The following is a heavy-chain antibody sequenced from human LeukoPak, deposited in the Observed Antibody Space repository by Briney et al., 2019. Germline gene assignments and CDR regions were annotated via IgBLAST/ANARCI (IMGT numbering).Heavy chain of an antibody. V-gene: IGHV5-10-1*01. J-gene: IGHJ5*02. Sequence: GESLKISFKGSGXSFTNYWINWVRQMPGKGLEWMGRIDPSDSYTNYSPSFRGHVTISADKSISTAYLQWSSLKTSDTAMYYCYGVDPWGQGTLVTVSS. CDR2: IDPSDSYT. CDR1: GXSFTNYW. D-gene: IGHD4-17*01. CDR3: YGVDP.